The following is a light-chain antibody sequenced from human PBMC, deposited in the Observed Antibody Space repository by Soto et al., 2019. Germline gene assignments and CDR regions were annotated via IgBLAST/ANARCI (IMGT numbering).Light chain of an antibody. CDR1: SSNIGAGFD. CDR2: SNS. V-gene: IGLV1-40*01. CDR3: QSYDSSLSGWGV. Sequence: QSVLTQPPSVSGAPGQRVTISCTGSSSNIGAGFDVHWYQQLPGTAPRLLIYSNSDRPSGVPDRFSGSKSGTSASLAITGLQAEDEADYYCQSYDSSLSGWGVFGGGTQLTVL. J-gene: IGLJ2*01.